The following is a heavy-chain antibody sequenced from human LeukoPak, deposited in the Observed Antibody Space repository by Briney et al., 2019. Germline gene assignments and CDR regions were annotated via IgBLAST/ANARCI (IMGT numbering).Heavy chain of an antibody. V-gene: IGHV1-46*01. Sequence: GASVKVSCKASGYTFTNYYIHWVRQAPGQGLEWMGLINPGGGNTNYAQNFQGRVTMTRDTSASTVYMELSSLRSEDTAIYYCARIRDGYNDAYDIRGQGTVVTVPS. D-gene: IGHD5-24*01. CDR1: GYTFTNYY. J-gene: IGHJ3*02. CDR2: INPGGGNT. CDR3: ARIRDGYNDAYDI.